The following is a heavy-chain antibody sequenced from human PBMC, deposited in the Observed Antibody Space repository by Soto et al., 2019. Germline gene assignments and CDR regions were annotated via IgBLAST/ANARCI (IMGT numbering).Heavy chain of an antibody. CDR2: ISWNSGSI. J-gene: IGHJ6*02. CDR3: AKGSGIRGTSNYGMDV. D-gene: IGHD3-10*01. V-gene: IGHV3-9*01. CDR1: GFTFDDYA. Sequence: EVQLVESGGGLVQPGRSLRLSCAASGFTFDDYAMHWVRQAPGKGLECVSGISWNSGSIGYADSVKGRLTISKDNAKNSLYLQMNSTRAADTALYYCAKGSGIRGTSNYGMDVWGQGTTVTVSS.